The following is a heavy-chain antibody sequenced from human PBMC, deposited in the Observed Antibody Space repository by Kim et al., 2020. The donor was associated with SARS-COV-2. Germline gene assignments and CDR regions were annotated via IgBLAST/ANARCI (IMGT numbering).Heavy chain of an antibody. CDR2: IYYSGST. CDR3: ARVRTEVGAIAFDI. V-gene: IGHV4-39*01. CDR1: GGSISSSSYY. J-gene: IGHJ3*02. Sequence: SETLSLTCTVSGGSISSSSYYWGWIRQPPGKGLEWIGSIYYSGSTYYNPSLKSRVTISVDTSKNQFSLKLSSVTAADTAVYYCARVRTEVGAIAFDIWGQGTMVTVSS. D-gene: IGHD1-26*01.